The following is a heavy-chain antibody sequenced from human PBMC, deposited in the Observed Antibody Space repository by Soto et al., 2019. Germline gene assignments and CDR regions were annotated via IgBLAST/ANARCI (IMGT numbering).Heavy chain of an antibody. D-gene: IGHD4-17*01. CDR3: ARLYGDSDAFDI. J-gene: IGHJ3*02. Sequence: SETLSLTCTVSGGSIISYYWSWIRQPPGKGLEWIGYIYYSGSTNYNPSLKSRVTISVDTSKNQFSLKLSSVTAADTAVYYCARLYGDSDAFDIWGQGTMVTVSS. CDR1: GGSIISYY. CDR2: IYYSGST. V-gene: IGHV4-59*08.